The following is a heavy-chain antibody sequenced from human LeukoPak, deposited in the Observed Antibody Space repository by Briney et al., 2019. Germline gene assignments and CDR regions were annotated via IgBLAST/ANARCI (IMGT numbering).Heavy chain of an antibody. J-gene: IGHJ3*02. CDR3: TTAYVLRYFDWLPYSFDI. CDR1: GFTFSSYS. V-gene: IGHV3-15*01. Sequence: GSLRLSCAASGFTFSSYSTNWVRQAPGKGLEWVGRIKSKTDGGTTDYAAPVKGRFTISRDDSKNTLYLQMNSLKTEDTAVYYCTTAYVLRYFDWLPYSFDIWGQGTMVTVSS. D-gene: IGHD3-9*01. CDR2: IKSKTDGGTT.